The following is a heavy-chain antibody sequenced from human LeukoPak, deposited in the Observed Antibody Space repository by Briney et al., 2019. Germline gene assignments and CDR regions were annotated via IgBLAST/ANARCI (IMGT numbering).Heavy chain of an antibody. CDR2: INHSGST. J-gene: IGHJ4*01. CDR3: ARESQSVLWFGVHL. D-gene: IGHD3-10*01. V-gene: IGHV4-34*01. CDR1: GGSFSGYY. Sequence: PSETLSLTCAVYGGSFSGYYWSWIRQPPGKGLEWIGEINHSGSTNYNPSLKSRVTISVDTSKNQFSLKLSSVTAADTAVYHCARESQSVLWFGVHLWGHGTLVTVSS.